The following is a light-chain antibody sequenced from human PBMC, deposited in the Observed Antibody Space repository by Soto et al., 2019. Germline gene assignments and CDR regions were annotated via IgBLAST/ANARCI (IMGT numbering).Light chain of an antibody. CDR2: DNN. Sequence: QSVLTQPPSVSAAPGQKVTISCSGSGSNIGNNYVAWYQQLPGTAPKLLIYDNNNRPAGIPDRFSGSKSGTSATLGITGLQTGDEADYYCGTWDSSLSAYVFGTGTQLTVL. CDR1: GSNIGNNY. J-gene: IGLJ1*01. CDR3: GTWDSSLSAYV. V-gene: IGLV1-51*01.